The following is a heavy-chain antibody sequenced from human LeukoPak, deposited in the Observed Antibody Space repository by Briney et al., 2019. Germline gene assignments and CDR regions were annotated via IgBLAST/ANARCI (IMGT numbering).Heavy chain of an antibody. CDR1: GYTFTSYG. V-gene: IGHV1-18*01. J-gene: IGHJ4*02. CDR3: ARQVDTTMALPDY. D-gene: IGHD5-18*01. CDR2: ISAYNGHT. Sequence: ASVKVSCKASGYTFTSYGITWVRPAPGQGLEWMGWISAYNGHTNYAQKVQGRVTMTTDTSTSTAYMELRSLRSDDTAIYYCARQVDTTMALPDYWGQGTLVTVSS.